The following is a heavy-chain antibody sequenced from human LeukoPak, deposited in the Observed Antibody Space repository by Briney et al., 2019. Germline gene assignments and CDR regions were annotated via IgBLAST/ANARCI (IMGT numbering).Heavy chain of an antibody. J-gene: IGHJ4*02. CDR1: KSTFSSFA. V-gene: IGHV3-23*01. CDR2: ISGSGHST. CDR3: ARGRPHGNDY. D-gene: IGHD4-23*01. Sequence: GGSLRLSCAASKSTFSSFAITWVRQAPGKGLEWVSSISGSGHSTYYADSVRGRFTISRDNSKNTLYLQMNSLRVEDTAVYYCARGRPHGNDYWGQGTLVTVSS.